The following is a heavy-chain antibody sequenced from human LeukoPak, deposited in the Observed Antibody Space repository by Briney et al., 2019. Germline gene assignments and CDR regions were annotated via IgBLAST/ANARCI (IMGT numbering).Heavy chain of an antibody. J-gene: IGHJ6*03. CDR1: GGTFSSYA. V-gene: IGHV1-69*05. CDR2: ISPIFGTA. CDR3: AGVAGMIDRDYYYYMDV. Sequence: SLKLSCKASGGTFSSYAISWVRQAPGQGLEWMSGISPIFGTANYAQKFQGRVTITTDESTSTDYMELSSLRSEDTAVYYCAGVAGMIDRDYYYYMDVWGKGTTVTVSS. D-gene: IGHD6-13*01.